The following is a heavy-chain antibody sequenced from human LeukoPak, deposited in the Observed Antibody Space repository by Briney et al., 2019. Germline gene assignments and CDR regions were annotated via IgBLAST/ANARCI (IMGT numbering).Heavy chain of an antibody. D-gene: IGHD4-23*01. CDR1: GGSISSYY. J-gene: IGHJ3*02. CDR2: IYTSGST. Sequence: SETLSLTCTVSGGSISSYYWSWIRQPAGKGLEWIGRIYTSGSTNYNPSLKSRVTMSVDTSKNQFSLKLSSVTAADTAVYYCARIFYGSTVVTPGDAFDIWGQGTMVNVSS. CDR3: ARIFYGSTVVTPGDAFDI. V-gene: IGHV4-4*07.